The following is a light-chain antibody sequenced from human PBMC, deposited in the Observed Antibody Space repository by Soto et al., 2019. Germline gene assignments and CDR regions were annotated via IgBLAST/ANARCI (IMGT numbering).Light chain of an antibody. V-gene: IGLV2-14*03. CDR3: CAYSTSGTHV. CDR1: SSDVGSYDY. Sequence: QSVLTQPASVSGSPGQPITFPCTGTSSDVGSYDYVSWHQQHPGKAPKLIIYDVNNRPSGVPSRFSGSKSGNTASLIISGLQTEDEADYYCCAYSTSGTHVFGTGTKVTVL. J-gene: IGLJ1*01. CDR2: DVN.